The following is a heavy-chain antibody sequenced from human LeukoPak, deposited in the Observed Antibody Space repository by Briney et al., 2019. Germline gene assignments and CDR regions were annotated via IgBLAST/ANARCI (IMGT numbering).Heavy chain of an antibody. Sequence: PGGSLRLSCAASGFTFSSYSMNWVRQAPGKGLEWVASISSSSSYIYYADSVKGRFTISRDNAKNSLYLQMNSLRAEDTAVYYCARVGPSGGDAFDIWGQGTMVTVSS. D-gene: IGHD1-26*01. CDR3: ARVGPSGGDAFDI. V-gene: IGHV3-21*01. J-gene: IGHJ3*02. CDR1: GFTFSSYS. CDR2: ISSSSSYI.